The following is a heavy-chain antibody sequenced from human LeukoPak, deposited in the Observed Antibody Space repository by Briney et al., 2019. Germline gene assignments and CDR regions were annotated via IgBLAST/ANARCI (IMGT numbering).Heavy chain of an antibody. V-gene: IGHV3-48*03. Sequence: GGSLRLSCAASGFTFSSYEMNWVRQAPGKGLEWVSYISSSGSTIYYADSVKGRFTISRDNAKNSLYLQMNSLRAEDTAVYYCARSEVSYSSGWDFDYWGQGTLVTVSS. CDR3: ARSEVSYSSGWDFDY. D-gene: IGHD6-19*01. CDR1: GFTFSSYE. CDR2: ISSSGSTI. J-gene: IGHJ4*02.